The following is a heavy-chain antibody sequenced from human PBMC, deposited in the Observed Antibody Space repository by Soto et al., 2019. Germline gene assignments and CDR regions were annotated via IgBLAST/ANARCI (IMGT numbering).Heavy chain of an antibody. Sequence: GASVKVSCKASGYAFSGYGISWVRQAPGQGLEWMGWIYPYNGNTKYAQKLQGRVTMTTDTSTGTAYMELRSLTPDDTAVYYCARLVCSAGSCNSPVDYWGQGTQVTVSS. CDR2: IYPYNGNT. CDR3: ARLVCSAGSCNSPVDY. V-gene: IGHV1-18*04. CDR1: GYAFSGYG. D-gene: IGHD2-15*01. J-gene: IGHJ4*02.